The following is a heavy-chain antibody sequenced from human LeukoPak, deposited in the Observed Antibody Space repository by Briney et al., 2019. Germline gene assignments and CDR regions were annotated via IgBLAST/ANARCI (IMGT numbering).Heavy chain of an antibody. CDR3: AKLFLRYGDNEDY. J-gene: IGHJ4*02. CDR1: GFTFSSYA. D-gene: IGHD4-17*01. V-gene: IGHV3-23*01. CDR2: ISGSGGST. Sequence: GGSLRLSCVASGFTFSSYAMSWVRQAPGKGLEWVSAISGSGGSTYYADSVKGRFTISRDNSKNTLYLQMNSLRAEDTAVYYCAKLFLRYGDNEDYWGQGTLVTVSS.